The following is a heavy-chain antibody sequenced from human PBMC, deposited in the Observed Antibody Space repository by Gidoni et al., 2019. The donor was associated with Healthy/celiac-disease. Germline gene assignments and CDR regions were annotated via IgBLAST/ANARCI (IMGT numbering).Heavy chain of an antibody. V-gene: IGHV4-39*01. Sequence: QLQLQESGPGLVTPSETLSLTCTFSGGSISSSSYYWGWIRQPPGKGLEWIGSIYYSGSTYYNPSLKSRVTIYVDTSKNQFSLKLSSVTAADTAVYYCARPVVTAAIGQWMAGGYAFDIWGQGTMVTVSS. CDR3: ARPVVTAAIGQWMAGGYAFDI. D-gene: IGHD2-2*02. CDR2: IYYSGST. J-gene: IGHJ3*02. CDR1: GGSISSSSYY.